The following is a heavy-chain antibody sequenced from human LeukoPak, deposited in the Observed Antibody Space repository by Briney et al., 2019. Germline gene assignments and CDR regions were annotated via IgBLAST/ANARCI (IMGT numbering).Heavy chain of an antibody. D-gene: IGHD3-22*01. Sequence: SETLSLTCAVYGGSFSGYYWSWIRQPPGKGLEWIGEINHSGSTSYNPSLKSRVTISVDTSKNQFSLKLSSVTAADTAVYYCARHPGNYYDSSGYYFFDYWGQGTLVTVSS. CDR3: ARHPGNYYDSSGYYFFDY. J-gene: IGHJ4*02. CDR2: INHSGST. CDR1: GGSFSGYY. V-gene: IGHV4-34*01.